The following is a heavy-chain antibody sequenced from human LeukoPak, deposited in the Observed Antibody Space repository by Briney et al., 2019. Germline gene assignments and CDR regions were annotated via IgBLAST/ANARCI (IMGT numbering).Heavy chain of an antibody. J-gene: IGHJ4*02. D-gene: IGHD1-26*01. CDR3: ARPRGGAQPYDLRY. Sequence: GGSLRLSCAASGFTFSSYGMHWVRQAPGKGLEWVSYISSSSSTIYYADSVKGRFTISRDNAKNSLYLQMNSLRAEDTAVYYCARPRGGAQPYDLRYWGQGTLVTVSS. V-gene: IGHV3-48*01. CDR1: GFTFSSYG. CDR2: ISSSSSTI.